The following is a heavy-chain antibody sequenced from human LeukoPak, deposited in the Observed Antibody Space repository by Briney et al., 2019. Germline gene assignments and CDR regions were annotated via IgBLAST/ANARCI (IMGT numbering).Heavy chain of an antibody. CDR2: ISSSSIYI. J-gene: IGHJ4*02. Sequence: GGSLRLSCAASGFTFSSYNMNWVRQAPGKGLEWVSSISSSSIYISYPDSVKGRFTVSRDNAKNSLYLQMNSLRAEDTAVYYCARDFKGTPPPGYWGQGTLVTVSS. CDR1: GFTFSSYN. D-gene: IGHD1-1*01. CDR3: ARDFKGTPPPGY. V-gene: IGHV3-21*01.